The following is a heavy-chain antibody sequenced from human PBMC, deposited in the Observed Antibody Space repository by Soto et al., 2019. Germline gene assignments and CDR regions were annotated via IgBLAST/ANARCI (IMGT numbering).Heavy chain of an antibody. Sequence: SETLSLTCTVSGGCISSYYWSWIRQPPGKGLEWIGYIYYSGSTNYNPSLKSRVTISVDTSKNQFSLKLSSVTAADTAVYYCARRYNWNRGHAFHIWGQGTMVT. CDR3: ARRYNWNRGHAFHI. CDR1: GGCISSYY. J-gene: IGHJ3*02. V-gene: IGHV4-59*08. D-gene: IGHD1-20*01. CDR2: IYYSGST.